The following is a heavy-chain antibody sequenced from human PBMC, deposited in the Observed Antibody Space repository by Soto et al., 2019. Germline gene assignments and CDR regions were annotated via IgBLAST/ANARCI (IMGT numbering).Heavy chain of an antibody. D-gene: IGHD3-22*01. J-gene: IGHJ4*02. CDR3: ARVTDYYESSGYFDY. Sequence: EVQLVESGGGLVQPGGSLRLSCAASGFTFSSYWMSWVRQAPGKGLEWVANIKQDGSEKYYVDSVKGRFTISRDNAKNSLNLQMNSLRAEDTAVYYCARVTDYYESSGYFDYWGQGTLATVSS. V-gene: IGHV3-7*01. CDR1: GFTFSSYW. CDR2: IKQDGSEK.